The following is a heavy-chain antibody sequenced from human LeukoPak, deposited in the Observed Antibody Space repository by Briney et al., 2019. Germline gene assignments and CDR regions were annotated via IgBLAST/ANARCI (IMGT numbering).Heavy chain of an antibody. V-gene: IGHV3-48*01. CDR1: GFTFSSYS. CDR3: ARDAPTYGDYEDDAFDI. J-gene: IGHJ3*02. Sequence: PGGSLRLSCAASGFTFSSYSMNWVRRAPGKGLEWVSYIRSSSSTIYYADSVKGRFTISRDNAKNSLYLQMNSLRAEDTAVYYCARDAPTYGDYEDDAFDIWGQGTMVTVSS. CDR2: IRSSSSTI. D-gene: IGHD4-17*01.